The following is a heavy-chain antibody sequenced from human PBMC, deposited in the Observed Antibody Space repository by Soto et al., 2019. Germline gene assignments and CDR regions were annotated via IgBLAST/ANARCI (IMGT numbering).Heavy chain of an antibody. CDR1: GYTFTDDD. CDR2: VNPNSGNT. Sequence: QVQLVQSGAEVRRPGTSVMVSCKTSGYTFTDDDINWVGQATGQGLEWMGWVNPNSGNTGYAQNVQGRVSMTRKTXXXTAYMEXXXXXXXXTAIYYCARDXXXXXXVWGQG. CDR3: ARDXXXXXXV. J-gene: IGHJ3*01. V-gene: IGHV1-8*01.